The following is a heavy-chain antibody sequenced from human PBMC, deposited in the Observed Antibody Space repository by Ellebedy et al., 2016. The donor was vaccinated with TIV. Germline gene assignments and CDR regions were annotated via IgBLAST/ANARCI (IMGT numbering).Heavy chain of an antibody. Sequence: PGGSLRLSCEASGFTAFNFAMSWVRQAPGKGLEWVSAVGGGVDRTFYADAVKGRFTISRDNSKNTVTLQMQSLRAEDTALYYCAKGHTASFFYLFDSWGQGTLVTVSS. CDR2: VGGGVDRT. CDR3: AKGHTASFFYLFDS. CDR1: GFTAFNFA. V-gene: IGHV3-23*01. D-gene: IGHD2-2*01. J-gene: IGHJ5*01.